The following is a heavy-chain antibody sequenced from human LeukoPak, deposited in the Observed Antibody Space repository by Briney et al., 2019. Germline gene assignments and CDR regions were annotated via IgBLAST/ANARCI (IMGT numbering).Heavy chain of an antibody. J-gene: IGHJ4*02. CDR3: ARVGYDSSGRFDY. Sequence: PGGSLRLSCAASEFTFSDYYMTWIRQAPGKGLEWVSYISSSGSIIYYADSVKGRFIISRDNAKNSLYLQMNSLRAEDTAVYFCARVGYDSSGRFDYWGQGTLVTVSS. CDR2: ISSSGSII. CDR1: EFTFSDYY. D-gene: IGHD3-22*01. V-gene: IGHV3-11*04.